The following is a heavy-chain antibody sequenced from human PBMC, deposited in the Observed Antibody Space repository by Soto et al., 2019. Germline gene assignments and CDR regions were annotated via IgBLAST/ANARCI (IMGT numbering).Heavy chain of an antibody. J-gene: IGHJ4*02. Sequence: QVQLVESGGGVVQPGRSLRLSCAASGFTFSSYGMHWVRQAPGKGLEWVAGISSDGSNKYYADTVKGRFTISRDNSKNTLYLQMNSMRAEDTAVYYWAKDMDLDYWGQGTLVTVSS. CDR1: GFTFSSYG. D-gene: IGHD3-10*01. CDR2: ISSDGSNK. V-gene: IGHV3-30*18. CDR3: AKDMDLDY.